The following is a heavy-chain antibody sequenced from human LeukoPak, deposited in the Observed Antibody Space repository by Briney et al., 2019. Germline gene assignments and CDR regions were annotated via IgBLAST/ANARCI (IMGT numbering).Heavy chain of an antibody. V-gene: IGHV3-21*01. J-gene: IGHJ4*02. D-gene: IGHD3-3*02. CDR2: ISTTSYI. CDR3: ARLALLEWLAHDY. Sequence: PGGSLRVFCAASGFTFSSYSMKWVGQAPGKGVEGVSSISTTSYIYYADSVNGRFTISRDNAKNSLYLQMNSLRADDTAVYYCARLALLEWLAHDYWGQGTLVTVSS. CDR1: GFTFSSYS.